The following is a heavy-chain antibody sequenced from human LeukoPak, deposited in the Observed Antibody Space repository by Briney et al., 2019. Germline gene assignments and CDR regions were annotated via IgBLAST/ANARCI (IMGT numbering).Heavy chain of an antibody. CDR2: ISYDGSNK. Sequence: GGSLRLSCAASGFTFSSYAMHWVRQAPGKGLEWVAVISYDGSNKYYADSVKGRFTISRDNSKNTLYLQMNSLRAEDTAVYYCARDRMGLYGSGSYSPLDYWGQGTLVTVSS. V-gene: IGHV3-30-3*01. CDR3: ARDRMGLYGSGSYSPLDY. D-gene: IGHD3-10*01. J-gene: IGHJ4*02. CDR1: GFTFSSYA.